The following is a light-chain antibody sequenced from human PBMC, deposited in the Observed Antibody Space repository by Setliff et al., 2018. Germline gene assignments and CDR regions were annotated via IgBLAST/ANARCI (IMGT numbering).Light chain of an antibody. CDR1: SNDVGAYDL. Sequence: QSVLTQPASVSGSPGQSITISCSGTSNDVGAYDLVSWYQQHPGKVPKLIIFDVSNRPSGVFHRFSGSKSGNTASLTIPGLQADDEADYYCCAYTACTTYVFVNGTKVTVL. J-gene: IGLJ1*01. CDR2: DVS. CDR3: CAYTACTTYV. V-gene: IGLV2-14*03.